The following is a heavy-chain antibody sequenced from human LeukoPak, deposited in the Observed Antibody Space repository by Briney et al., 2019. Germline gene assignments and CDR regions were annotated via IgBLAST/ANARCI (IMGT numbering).Heavy chain of an antibody. Sequence: SETLSLTCTVSGGSISSSSYCWGWIRQPPGKGLEWIGSIYYSGSTYYNPSLKSRVTISVDTSKNQFSLKLSSVTAADTAVYYCARQRWLQQYGAWGQGTLVTVSS. V-gene: IGHV4-39*01. CDR1: GGSISSSSYC. D-gene: IGHD5-24*01. J-gene: IGHJ5*02. CDR2: IYYSGST. CDR3: ARQRWLQQYGA.